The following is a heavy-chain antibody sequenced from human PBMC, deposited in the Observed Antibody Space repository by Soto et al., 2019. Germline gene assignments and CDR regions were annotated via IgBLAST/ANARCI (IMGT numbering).Heavy chain of an antibody. V-gene: IGHV4-4*07. CDR2: ICTTRSP. J-gene: IGHJ5*02. Sequence: QVQLQESGPGLVKPSETLSLTCTVSGDSVSKYYWNWIRQPAGKGLEWIGRICTTRSPNYNPSLKSRVTMSVDTSKNQFSLKLNLSSVTAADTAVYYCARSPAYGDYANLDTWGQGTLVTVSS. CDR3: ARSPAYGDYANLDT. CDR1: GDSVSKYY. D-gene: IGHD4-17*01.